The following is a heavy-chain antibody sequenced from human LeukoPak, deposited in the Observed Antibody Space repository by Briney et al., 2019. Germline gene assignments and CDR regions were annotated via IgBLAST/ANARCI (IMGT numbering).Heavy chain of an antibody. D-gene: IGHD6-6*01. CDR2: ISSSSSYI. V-gene: IGHV3-21*01. CDR1: GFTFSSYS. CDR3: ARAAYSSSRPGAFDI. J-gene: IGHJ3*02. Sequence: GGSLRLSCAASGFTFSSYSMNWVRQAPGKGLKWVTSISSSSSYIYYADSVKGRFTISRDNAKNSLYLQMNSLRAEDTAVYYCARAAYSSSRPGAFDIWGQRRMVTVSS.